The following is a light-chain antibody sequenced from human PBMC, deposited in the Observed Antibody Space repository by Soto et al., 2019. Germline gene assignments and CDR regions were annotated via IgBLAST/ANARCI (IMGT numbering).Light chain of an antibody. J-gene: IGKJ1*01. V-gene: IGKV1-5*01. CDR3: QQYDSYRT. CDR2: DVS. Sequence: DIQMTQSPSTLSASVGDRVTITCRPSQNVSTWLAWYQQKSGKAPKLLVYDVSNLESGVPSRFSGSGSGTEFSLTNRGLQPDDFATYYCQQYDSYRTFRQGTKVEVK. CDR1: QNVSTW.